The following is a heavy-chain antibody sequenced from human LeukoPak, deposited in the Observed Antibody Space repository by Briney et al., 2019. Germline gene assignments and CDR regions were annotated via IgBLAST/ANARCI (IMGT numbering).Heavy chain of an antibody. CDR3: AREPYSSGSYQVDY. J-gene: IGHJ4*02. CDR2: ITNSGNSK. V-gene: IGHV3-48*01. CDR1: EFTFSSYS. D-gene: IGHD3-10*01. Sequence: PGGSLRLSCAASEFTFSSYSMNWVRQAPGKGLEWVSYITNSGNSKSYADSVKGRFTISRDNTRNSLYVQMNSLRADDTAVYYCAREPYSSGSYQVDYWGQGTPVTVSS.